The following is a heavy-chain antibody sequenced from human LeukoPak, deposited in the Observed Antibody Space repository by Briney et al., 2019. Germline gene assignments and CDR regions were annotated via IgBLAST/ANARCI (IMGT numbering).Heavy chain of an antibody. CDR2: IYYSGST. Sequence: SETLSLTCTVSGGSVSSGSYYWSWIRQPPGKGLEWIGYIYYSGSTNYNPSLKSRVTISVDTSKNQFSLKLSSVTAADTAVYYCARDRIVGANYYFDYWGQGTLVTVSS. CDR1: GGSVSSGSYY. V-gene: IGHV4-61*01. J-gene: IGHJ4*02. CDR3: ARDRIVGANYYFDY. D-gene: IGHD1-26*01.